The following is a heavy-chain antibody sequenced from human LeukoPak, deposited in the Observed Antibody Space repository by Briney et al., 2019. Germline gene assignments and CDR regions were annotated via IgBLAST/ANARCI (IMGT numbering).Heavy chain of an antibody. CDR1: GDSISGSSYY. Sequence: PSETLSLTCTVSGDSISGSSYYWCWIRQPPGKGLEWIGSIYYSGSTYYNPSLKSRVTISVDTSKNQFSLKLSSVTAADTAVYYCARIWFGGVIVMPYFDYWGQGTLVTVSS. J-gene: IGHJ4*02. CDR3: ARIWFGGVIVMPYFDY. D-gene: IGHD3-16*02. V-gene: IGHV4-39*07. CDR2: IYYSGST.